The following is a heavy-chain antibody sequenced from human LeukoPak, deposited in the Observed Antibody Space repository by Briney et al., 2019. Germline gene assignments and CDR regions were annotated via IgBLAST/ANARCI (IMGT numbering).Heavy chain of an antibody. V-gene: IGHV4-59*08. CDR1: GGSISGYY. Sequence: SETLSLTCTVSGGSISGYYWSWIRQPPAKGLELIGYIYYSGTTNYNPSLTSRVTISVDTSKNQFSLKLGSVTAADTAVYYCARTYCSGGSCHFDYWGQGTLVTVSS. D-gene: IGHD2-15*01. CDR2: IYYSGTT. J-gene: IGHJ4*02. CDR3: ARTYCSGGSCHFDY.